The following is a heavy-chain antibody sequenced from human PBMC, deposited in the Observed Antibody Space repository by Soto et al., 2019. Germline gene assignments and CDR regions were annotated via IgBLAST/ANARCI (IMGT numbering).Heavy chain of an antibody. CDR3: SREGRYSGSDYFDS. D-gene: IGHD5-12*01. CDR2: ISSSSTTI. CDR1: GFTFSSYS. Sequence: PGESLRRSCGASGFTFSSYSRNWARQAPGKGLEWISYISSSSTTIFYADSVKGRFTISRDNDKNSLYLQMNNLRDEDTAVYFCSREGRYSGSDYFDSWGQGTLVTVS. J-gene: IGHJ4*02. V-gene: IGHV3-48*02.